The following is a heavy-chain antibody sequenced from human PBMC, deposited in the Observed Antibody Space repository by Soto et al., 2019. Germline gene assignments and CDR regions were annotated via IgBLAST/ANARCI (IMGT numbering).Heavy chain of an antibody. Sequence: QVQLQESGPGLVKPSETLSLTCTVSGGSISGYYWSWIRQPPGKGLEWIGYIYYSGSTNYTPSLKSRVTISVDTSKNQFSLQLSSVTAADTAVYYCARVGSYDYVDYWGQGTLVTVSS. D-gene: IGHD5-18*01. J-gene: IGHJ4*02. V-gene: IGHV4-59*01. CDR2: IYYSGST. CDR3: ARVGSYDYVDY. CDR1: GGSISGYY.